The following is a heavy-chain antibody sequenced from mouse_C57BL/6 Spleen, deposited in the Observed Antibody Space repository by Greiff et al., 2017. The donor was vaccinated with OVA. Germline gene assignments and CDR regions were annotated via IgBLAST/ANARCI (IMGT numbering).Heavy chain of an antibody. J-gene: IGHJ3*01. Sequence: EVKLEESGGGLVQPGGSMKLSCVASGFTFSNYWMNWVRQSPEKGLEWVAQIRLKSDNYSTHYAESVKGRFTISRDDSKSSVYLQMNNLRAEDTGIYYCTGPLYGSSAAWFAYWGQGTLVTVSA. V-gene: IGHV6-3*01. CDR1: GFTFSNYW. CDR2: IRLKSDNYST. D-gene: IGHD1-1*01. CDR3: TGPLYGSSAAWFAY.